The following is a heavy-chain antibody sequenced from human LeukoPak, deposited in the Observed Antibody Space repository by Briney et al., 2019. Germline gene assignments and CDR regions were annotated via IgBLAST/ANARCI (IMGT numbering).Heavy chain of an antibody. Sequence: GGSLRLSWAASGFTVSSNYMSWVRQAPGKGLEWVSVIYSGGSTYYADSVKGRFTISRDNSKNTLYLQMNSLRAEDTAVYYCARSSYCSSTSCYDYWGQGTLVTVSS. J-gene: IGHJ4*02. D-gene: IGHD2-2*01. V-gene: IGHV3-53*01. CDR1: GFTVSSNY. CDR2: IYSGGST. CDR3: ARSSYCSSTSCYDY.